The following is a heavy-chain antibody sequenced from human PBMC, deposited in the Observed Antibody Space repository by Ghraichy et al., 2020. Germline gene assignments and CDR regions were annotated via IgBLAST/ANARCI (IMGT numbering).Heavy chain of an antibody. Sequence: GGSLRLSCAASGFTFSSYDMHWVRQATGKGLEWVSAIGTAGDTYYPGSVKGRFTISRENAKNSLYLQMNSLRAGDTAVYYCARESYDFWSGLGDYYMDVWGKGTTVTVPS. D-gene: IGHD3-3*01. CDR3: ARESYDFWSGLGDYYMDV. CDR2: IGTAGDT. V-gene: IGHV3-13*01. J-gene: IGHJ6*03. CDR1: GFTFSSYD.